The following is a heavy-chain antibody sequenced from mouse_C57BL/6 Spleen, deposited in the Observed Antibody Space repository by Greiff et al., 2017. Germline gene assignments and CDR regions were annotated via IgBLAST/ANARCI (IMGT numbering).Heavy chain of an antibody. J-gene: IGHJ4*01. CDR3: ARRDDGYYPYARDY. CDR1: GYTFTSYG. Sequence: LVESGAELARPGASVKLSCKASGYTFTSYGISWVKQRTGQGLEWIGEIYPRSGNTYYNEKFKGKATLTADKSSSTAYMELRSLTSEDSAVYFCARRDDGYYPYARDYWGQGTSVTVSS. D-gene: IGHD2-3*01. CDR2: IYPRSGNT. V-gene: IGHV1-81*01.